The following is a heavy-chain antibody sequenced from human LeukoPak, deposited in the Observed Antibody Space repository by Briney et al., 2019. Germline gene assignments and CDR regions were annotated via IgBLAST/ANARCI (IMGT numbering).Heavy chain of an antibody. J-gene: IGHJ6*03. Sequence: GESLKISCKGSGYSFTSYWIAWVRQMPGKGLELMGIIYPGDSHTKYSPSFQGQVTMSADKSINTAYLQWSGLKASDTAMYYCARARSVVVAATRYYYMDVWGKGTTVTVSS. CDR1: GYSFTSYW. D-gene: IGHD2-15*01. V-gene: IGHV5-51*01. CDR2: IYPGDSHT. CDR3: ARARSVVVAATRYYYMDV.